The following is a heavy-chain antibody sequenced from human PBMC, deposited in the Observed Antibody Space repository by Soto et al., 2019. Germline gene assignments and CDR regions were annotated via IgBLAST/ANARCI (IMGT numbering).Heavy chain of an antibody. J-gene: IGHJ6*02. D-gene: IGHD3-3*01. CDR1: GDSVSTNSVA. CDR3: AREVYFDFWKNCYYGVDV. CDR2: TYYKSKWFN. Sequence: SQTLSLTCAISGDSVSTNSVAWNWFRQSPSRGLEWLGRTYYKSKWFNEYAVSVKSRITINPDTSKNQFSLQLNSVTPDDTAVYYCAREVYFDFWKNCYYGVDVWGQGTAVTVS. V-gene: IGHV6-1*01.